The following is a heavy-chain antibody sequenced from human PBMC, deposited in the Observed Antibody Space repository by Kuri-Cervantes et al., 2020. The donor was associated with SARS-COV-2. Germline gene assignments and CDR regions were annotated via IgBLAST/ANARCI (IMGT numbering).Heavy chain of an antibody. Sequence: ASVKVSCKASGYTFTSYAMHWVRQAPGQGLEWMGWISAYNGNTNYAQKLQGRVTMTTDTSTSTAYMELRSLRSDDTAVYYCATYRGAALDYWGQGTLVTVSS. V-gene: IGHV1-18*01. D-gene: IGHD6-6*01. CDR3: ATYRGAALDY. CDR2: ISAYNGNT. J-gene: IGHJ4*02. CDR1: GYTFTSYA.